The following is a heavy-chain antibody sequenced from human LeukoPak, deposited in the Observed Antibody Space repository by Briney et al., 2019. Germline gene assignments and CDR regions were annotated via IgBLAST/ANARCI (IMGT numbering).Heavy chain of an antibody. V-gene: IGHV4-31*03. CDR1: GGSISSGGYY. CDR2: IYYSGST. CDR3: ARVEYSSSFWFDP. J-gene: IGHJ5*02. D-gene: IGHD6-13*01. Sequence: PSETLSLTCTVSGGSISSGGYYWSWIRQHPGKGLEWIGYIYYSGSTYYNPSLKSRVTISVDTSKNQFSLKLSSVTAADTDVYYCARVEYSSSFWFDPWGQGTLVTVSS.